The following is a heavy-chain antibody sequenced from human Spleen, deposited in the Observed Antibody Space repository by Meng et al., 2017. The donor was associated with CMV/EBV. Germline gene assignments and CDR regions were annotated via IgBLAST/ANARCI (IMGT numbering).Heavy chain of an antibody. CDR2: ISFDGSNK. CDR1: GFTFSSYA. V-gene: IGHV3-30*04. Sequence: GESLKISCAASGFTFSSYALHWVRQAPGKGLEWVAVISFDGSNKYYIDSVKGRFTISRDNSKNTLYLQMNSLRAEDTAVYYCAKDLDGSSGDYYYGMDVWGQGTTVTVSS. CDR3: AKDLDGSSGDYYYGMDV. J-gene: IGHJ6*02. D-gene: IGHD6-6*01.